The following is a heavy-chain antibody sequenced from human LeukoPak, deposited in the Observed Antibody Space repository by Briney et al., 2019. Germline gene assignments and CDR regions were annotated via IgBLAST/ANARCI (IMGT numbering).Heavy chain of an antibody. V-gene: IGHV3-23*01. J-gene: IGHJ4*02. CDR1: GFTFSSYA. CDR3: AKDRGSSSLYFDY. D-gene: IGHD6-13*01. CDR2: ISGSSGST. Sequence: GGSLRLSCAASGFTFSSYAMSWVRQAPGKELEWVSAISGSSGSTYYADSVKGRFTISRDNSKNTLYLQMSSLRAEDTAVYYCAKDRGSSSLYFDYWGQGTLVTVSS.